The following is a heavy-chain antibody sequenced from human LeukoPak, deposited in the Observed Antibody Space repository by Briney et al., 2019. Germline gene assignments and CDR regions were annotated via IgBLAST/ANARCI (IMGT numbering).Heavy chain of an antibody. D-gene: IGHD1-26*01. CDR3: AKEDGWDLIDN. V-gene: IGHV3-7*01. CDR2: INKDGKEQ. CDR1: GFIFSGCW. Sequence: GGSLRLSCATSGFIFSGCWMGWVCRAPGKGLEWVANINKDGKEQYYVDSVKGRFTISRDNTKNSLHLQMNSLRAEDTAVYYCAKEDGWDLIDNRGQGTLVTVSS. J-gene: IGHJ4*02.